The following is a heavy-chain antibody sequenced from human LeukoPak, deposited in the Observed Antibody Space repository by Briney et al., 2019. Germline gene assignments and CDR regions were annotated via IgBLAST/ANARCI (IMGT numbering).Heavy chain of an antibody. CDR1: GFTFSSYG. D-gene: IGHD6-6*01. CDR3: ATPPARGAARLAPHY. CDR2: IRYDGSNK. J-gene: IGHJ4*02. Sequence: PGGSLRLSCAASGFTFSSYGMHWVRQAPGKGLEGVAFIRYDGSNKYYADSVKGRFTISRDNSKNTLYLQMNSLRAEDTAVYYCATPPARGAARLAPHYWGQGTLVTVSS. V-gene: IGHV3-30*02.